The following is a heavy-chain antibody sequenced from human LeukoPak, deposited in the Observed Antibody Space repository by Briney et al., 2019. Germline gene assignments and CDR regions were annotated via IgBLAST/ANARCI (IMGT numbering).Heavy chain of an antibody. CDR2: IDPDSGDT. V-gene: IGHV1-2*02. J-gene: IGHJ4*02. Sequence: ASVKVSCKASGYTFTGYYIHWLRQAPGQGLEWMGWIDPDSGDTNYTQRFQDRVTLTRDTSISTGYMELSSLRSDDTAVYYCARVHIVLMVFSLFDYWGQGTLVTVSS. D-gene: IGHD2-8*01. CDR3: ARVHIVLMVFSLFDY. CDR1: GYTFTGYY.